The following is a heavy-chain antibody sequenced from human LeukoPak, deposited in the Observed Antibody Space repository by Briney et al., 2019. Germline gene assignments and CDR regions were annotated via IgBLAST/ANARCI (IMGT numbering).Heavy chain of an antibody. CDR1: GFTFSSYS. J-gene: IGHJ4*02. CDR2: ISSSSSYI. CDR3: ARTYGAQNPFDY. D-gene: IGHD4-17*01. V-gene: IGHV3-21*01. Sequence: GGSLRLSCAASGFTFSSYSMNWVRQAPGKGLEWVSSISSSSSYIYYADSAKGRFTISRDNAKNSLHLQMNSLRAEDTAVYYCARTYGAQNPFDYWGQGTLVTVSS.